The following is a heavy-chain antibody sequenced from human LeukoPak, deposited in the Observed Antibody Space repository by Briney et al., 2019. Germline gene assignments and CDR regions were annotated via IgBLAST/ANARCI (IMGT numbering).Heavy chain of an antibody. CDR1: GGSISSTSYY. J-gene: IGHJ3*02. Sequence: SETLSLTCTVSGGSISSTSYYWGWIRQPPGKGLEWIGYIYYSGSTNYNPSLKSRVTISVDTSKNQFSLKLSSVTAADTAVYYCARGSPATHDAFDIWGQGTMVTVSS. V-gene: IGHV4-61*05. CDR3: ARGSPATHDAFDI. CDR2: IYYSGST.